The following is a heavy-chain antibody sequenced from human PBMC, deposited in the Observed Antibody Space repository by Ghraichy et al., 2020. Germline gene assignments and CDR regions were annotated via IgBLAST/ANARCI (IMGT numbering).Heavy chain of an antibody. CDR3: ARLRNVLLWFGTPAHAFDI. V-gene: IGHV4-34*01. D-gene: IGHD3-10*01. Sequence: SETLSLTCAVYGGSFSGYYWSWIRQPPGKGLEWIGEINHSGSTNYNPSLKSRVTISVDTSKNQFSLKLSSVTAADTAVYYCARLRNVLLWFGTPAHAFDIWGQGTMVTVSS. J-gene: IGHJ3*02. CDR2: INHSGST. CDR1: GGSFSGYY.